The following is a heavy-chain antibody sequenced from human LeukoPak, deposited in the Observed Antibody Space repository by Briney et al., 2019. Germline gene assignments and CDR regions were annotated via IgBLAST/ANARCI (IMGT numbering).Heavy chain of an antibody. Sequence: SETLSLTCTVSGGSISSYYWSWIRQPPGKGLEWIGYIYYSGSTNYNPSLKSRVTISVDTSKNQFSLKLSSVTTAETAVYYCAREGRYRYGYNEYHSYMDIWGKGTTVTVSS. J-gene: IGHJ6*03. CDR3: AREGRYRYGYNEYHSYMDI. V-gene: IGHV4-59*01. CDR2: IYYSGST. CDR1: GGSISSYY. D-gene: IGHD5-24*01.